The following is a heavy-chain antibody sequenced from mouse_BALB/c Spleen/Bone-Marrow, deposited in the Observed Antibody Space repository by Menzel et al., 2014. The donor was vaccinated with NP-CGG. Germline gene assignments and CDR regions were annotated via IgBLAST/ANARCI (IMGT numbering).Heavy chain of an antibody. CDR2: IFPGDGDT. CDR3: ARSNYGYDVYFDY. J-gene: IGHJ2*01. Sequence: VKLMESGAELVRPGSSVKISCKASGYAFXNYWMNWVKQRPGQGLEWIGQIFPGDGDTNYNGKFKGKATLTADKSSSTAYMQLNSLTSEDSAVYFCARSNYGYDVYFDYWGLGTTLTVSS. CDR1: GYAFXNYW. V-gene: IGHV1-80*01. D-gene: IGHD2-2*01.